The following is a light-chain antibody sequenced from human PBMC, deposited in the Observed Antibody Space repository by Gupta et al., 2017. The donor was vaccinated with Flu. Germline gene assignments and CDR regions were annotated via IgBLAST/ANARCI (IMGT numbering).Light chain of an antibody. CDR2: DAS. Sequence: SPSSLSASVGDRVTITCQASQDISNYLNWYQQKPGKAPKLLIYDASNLETGVPSRFSGSGSGTDFTFTISSLQPEDIATYYCQQYDNPFTFGPGTKVDIK. V-gene: IGKV1-33*01. CDR3: QQYDNPFT. CDR1: QDISNY. J-gene: IGKJ3*01.